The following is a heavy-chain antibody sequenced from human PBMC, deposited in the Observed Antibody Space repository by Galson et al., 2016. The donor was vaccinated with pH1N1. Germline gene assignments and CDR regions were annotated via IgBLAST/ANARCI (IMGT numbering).Heavy chain of an antibody. CDR3: AREGYSHSDTYYFGMDV. D-gene: IGHD5-12*01. V-gene: IGHV1-18*01. Sequence: SVKVSCKASGYTFSSYSISWVRQAPGQGLEWMGWIGAYNGHTNYAQKVQGRVTMTADTSTSTAYMELRSLRSDDTAVYYCAREGYSHSDTYYFGMDVWGQGTTVTVSS. CDR2: IGAYNGHT. J-gene: IGHJ6*02. CDR1: GYTFSSYS.